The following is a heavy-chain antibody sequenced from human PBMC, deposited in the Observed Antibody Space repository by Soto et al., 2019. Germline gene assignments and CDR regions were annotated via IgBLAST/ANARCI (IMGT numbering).Heavy chain of an antibody. Sequence: EVQLVESGGGLVKPGGSLRLSCAASGFTFSSYSMNWVRQAPGKGLEWVSSISSSSSYIYYADSVKGRFTISRDNANNSLYLQMNSLRAEDTAVYYCARDFYGDHRGDDYWGQGTLVTVSS. CDR1: GFTFSSYS. D-gene: IGHD4-17*01. CDR3: ARDFYGDHRGDDY. V-gene: IGHV3-21*01. CDR2: ISSSSSYI. J-gene: IGHJ4*02.